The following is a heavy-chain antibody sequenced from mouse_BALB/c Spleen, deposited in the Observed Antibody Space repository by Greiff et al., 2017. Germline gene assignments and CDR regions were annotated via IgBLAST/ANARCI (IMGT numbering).Heavy chain of an antibody. CDR1: GFTFSDYY. CDR2: ISDGGSYT. Sequence: EVQLVESGGGLVKPGGSLKLSCAASGFTFSDYYMYWVRQTPEKRLEWVATISDGGSYTYYPDSVKGRFTISRDNAKNNLYLQMSSLKSEDTAMYYCAREEGGYFDYWGQGTTLTVSS. V-gene: IGHV5-4*02. CDR3: AREEGGYFDY. J-gene: IGHJ2*01.